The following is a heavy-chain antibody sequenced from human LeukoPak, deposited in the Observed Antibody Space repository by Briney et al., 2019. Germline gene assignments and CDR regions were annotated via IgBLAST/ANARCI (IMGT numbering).Heavy chain of an antibody. D-gene: IGHD4-17*01. J-gene: IGHJ3*02. V-gene: IGHV4-30-4*08. CDR1: GGSISSGDYY. CDR2: IYYSGST. Sequence: SQTLSLTCTVSGGSISSGDYYWSWIRQPLGKGLEWIGYIYYSGSTYYNPSLKSRVTISVDTSKNQFSLKLSSVTAADTAVYYCARVMTTKASDIWGQGTMVTVSS. CDR3: ARVMTTKASDI.